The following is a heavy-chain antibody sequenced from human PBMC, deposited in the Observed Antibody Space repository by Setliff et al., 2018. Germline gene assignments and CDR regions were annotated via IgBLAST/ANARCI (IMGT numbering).Heavy chain of an antibody. CDR1: GFTFSSYW. Sequence: LRLSCAASGFTFSSYWMSWVRQAPGEGLEWVSSISGSASSTYYADSVKGRFTISRDNSKNTLFLQMLSLRVEDTAVYYCARAFGSGWFWGQGTLVTVSS. CDR2: ISGSASST. D-gene: IGHD6-19*01. CDR3: ARAFGSGWF. V-gene: IGHV3-23*01. J-gene: IGHJ4*02.